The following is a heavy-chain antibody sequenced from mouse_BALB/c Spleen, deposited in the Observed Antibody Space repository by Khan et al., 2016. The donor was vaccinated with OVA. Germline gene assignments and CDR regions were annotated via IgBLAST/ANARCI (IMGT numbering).Heavy chain of an antibody. J-gene: IGHJ4*01. D-gene: IGHD2-10*01. CDR1: GYTFTNCG. V-gene: IGHV9-3-1*01. CDR2: INTYTGEP. Sequence: QIQLVQSGPELKKPGETVKISCKASGYTFTNCGMNWVKQAPGKGLKWMGWINTYTGEPTYADDFKGRFAFSLETSASTAYLQINNLKNDDTATYFCARPPYFSYVMDYWGQGTSVTVSS. CDR3: ARPPYFSYVMDY.